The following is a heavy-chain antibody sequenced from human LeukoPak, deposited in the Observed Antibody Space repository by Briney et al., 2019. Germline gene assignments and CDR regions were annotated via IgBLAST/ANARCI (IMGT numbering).Heavy chain of an antibody. CDR1: GFTFDDYG. J-gene: IGHJ3*01. Sequence: GGSLRLSCAASGFTFDDYGMSWVRQAPGKGLEWVSASWSGGKTLYADAVKGRFTISRDNSKNTLYLQMNSLRAEDTAVYFCGRDPNGDYVGAFEFWGHGTMVIVSS. CDR2: SWSGGKT. D-gene: IGHD4-17*01. CDR3: GRDPNGDYVGAFEF. V-gene: IGHV3-20*04.